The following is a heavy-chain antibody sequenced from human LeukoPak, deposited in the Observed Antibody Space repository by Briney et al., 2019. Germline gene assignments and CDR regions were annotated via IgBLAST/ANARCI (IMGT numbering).Heavy chain of an antibody. CDR2: IYYSGST. D-gene: IGHD3-9*01. Sequence: SETLSLTCTVSGGSISSGDYYWRWIRQPPGKGVEGIGYIYYSGSTYYNPSLKRRVTISVDTSKNQFSLKLSSVTAADTAVYSCARDRLRYFDYWGQGTLVTVSS. CDR1: GGSISSGDYY. V-gene: IGHV4-30-4*01. J-gene: IGHJ4*02. CDR3: ARDRLRYFDY.